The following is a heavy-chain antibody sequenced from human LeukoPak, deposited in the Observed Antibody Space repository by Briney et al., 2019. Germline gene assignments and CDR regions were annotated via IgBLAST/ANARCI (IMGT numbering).Heavy chain of an antibody. Sequence: ATVNVSCTVSGYTFTSYGISGVRQAPRQGDGWVGWISVYKGNTNYGNKLQGRFTMTPDTSTSTPSKELRSLRLAAAAVYDCAGEYCTNGGCYFGVPTYNWFDPWGQGTLVTVS. D-gene: IGHD2-8*01. CDR1: GYTFTSYG. CDR3: AGEYCTNGGCYFGVPTYNWFDP. V-gene: IGHV1-18*01. CDR2: ISVYKGNT. J-gene: IGHJ5*02.